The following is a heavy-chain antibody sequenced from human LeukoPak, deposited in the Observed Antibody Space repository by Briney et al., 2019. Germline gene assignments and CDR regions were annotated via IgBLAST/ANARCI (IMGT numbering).Heavy chain of an antibody. D-gene: IGHD3-16*01. CDR2: IGSLGTDI. CDR1: GFTLFPYT. J-gene: IGHJ5*02. Sequence: GGSLRLSCAASGFTLFPYTMNWVRQVPGKGLEWVSSIGSLGTDIYYTDSVKGRFTVSRDNAQNSLYLQMNSLRAEDTALYYCARDLMLRLGELDLWGQGTLVTVS. V-gene: IGHV3-21*01. CDR3: ARDLMLRLGELDL.